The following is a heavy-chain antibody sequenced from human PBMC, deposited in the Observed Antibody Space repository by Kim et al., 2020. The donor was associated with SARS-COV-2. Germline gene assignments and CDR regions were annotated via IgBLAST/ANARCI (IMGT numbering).Heavy chain of an antibody. V-gene: IGHV3-66*01. J-gene: IGHJ6*02. D-gene: IGHD6-13*01. Sequence: GGSLRLSCAASGFTVSSNYMSWVRQAPGKGLEWVSVIYSGGSTYYADSVKGRFTISRDNSKNTLYLQMNSLRAEDTAVYYCAREIRSSWPYYYYGMDVWGQGTTVTVSS. CDR1: GFTVSSNY. CDR2: IYSGGST. CDR3: AREIRSSWPYYYYGMDV.